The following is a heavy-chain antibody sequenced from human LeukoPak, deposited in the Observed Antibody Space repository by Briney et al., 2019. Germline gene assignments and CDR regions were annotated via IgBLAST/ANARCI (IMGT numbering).Heavy chain of an antibody. CDR2: ISSSSSTI. Sequence: GGSLRLSCAASGFTFSDYAMSWVRQAPGTGLEWVSTISSSSSTIYYADSVKGRFTISRDNAKNSLYLQMNSLRAEDTAVYYCARALTTLTYEGYWGQGTLVTVSS. V-gene: IGHV3-48*01. J-gene: IGHJ4*02. D-gene: IGHD1-1*01. CDR1: GFTFSDYA. CDR3: ARALTTLTYEGY.